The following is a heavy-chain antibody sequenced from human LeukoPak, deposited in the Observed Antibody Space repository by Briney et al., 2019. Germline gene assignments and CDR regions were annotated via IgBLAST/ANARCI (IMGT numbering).Heavy chain of an antibody. CDR2: IYPGDSDT. V-gene: IGHV5-51*01. J-gene: IGHJ6*03. Sequence: GESLKISCKGSGYSFTSYWIGWVRQMPGKGLEWMGIIYPGDSDTRYSPSFQGQVTISADKSISTAYLQRSSLKASDTAMYYCARHVGRITMVRGVIDYYYYMDVWGKGTTVTVSS. CDR1: GYSFTSYW. D-gene: IGHD3-10*01. CDR3: ARHVGRITMVRGVIDYYYYMDV.